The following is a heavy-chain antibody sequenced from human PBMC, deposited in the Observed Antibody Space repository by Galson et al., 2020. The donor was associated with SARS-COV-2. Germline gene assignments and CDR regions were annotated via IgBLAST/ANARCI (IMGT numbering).Heavy chain of an antibody. J-gene: IGHJ5*02. Sequence: GGSLRLSCAASGFTFSSYAMHWVRQAPGKGLEWVAVISYDGSNKYYADSVKGRFTISRDNSKNTLYLQMNSLRAEDTAVYYCARDMVFSGGSFVSRFDPWGQGNLVTFSS. CDR2: ISYDGSNK. V-gene: IGHV3-30-3*01. D-gene: IGHD2-15*01. CDR1: GFTFSSYA. CDR3: ARDMVFSGGSFVSRFDP.